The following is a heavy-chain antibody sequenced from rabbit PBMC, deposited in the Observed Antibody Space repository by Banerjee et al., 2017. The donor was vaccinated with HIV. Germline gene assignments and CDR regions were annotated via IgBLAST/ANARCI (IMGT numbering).Heavy chain of an antibody. Sequence: QSLEESGGDLVKPGASLTLTCTASGFPFSSSYYMCWVRQAPGKGLEWIGCIYTGISDTTYYASWAKGRFTISKTSSTTVTLQMTSLTAADTATYFCVRDNVGMDLWGQGTLVTVS. CDR2: IYTGISDTT. CDR3: VRDNVGMDL. V-gene: IGHV1S40*01. CDR1: GFPFSSSYY. J-gene: IGHJ6*01.